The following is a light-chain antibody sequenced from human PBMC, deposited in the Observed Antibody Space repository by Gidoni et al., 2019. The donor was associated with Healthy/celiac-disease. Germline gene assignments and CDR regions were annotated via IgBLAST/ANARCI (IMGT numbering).Light chain of an antibody. CDR3: AAWDDSLSVVV. V-gene: IGLV1-47*01. CDR2: RNN. CDR1: SSNIGSNY. Sequence: QSVLTQPSSASGTPGQRVTISSSGSSSNIGSNYVYWYQQLPGTAPKLLIYRNNQRPSGVPDRFSGSKSGTSASLAISGLRSEDEADYYCAAWDDSLSVVVFGGGTKLTVL. J-gene: IGLJ2*01.